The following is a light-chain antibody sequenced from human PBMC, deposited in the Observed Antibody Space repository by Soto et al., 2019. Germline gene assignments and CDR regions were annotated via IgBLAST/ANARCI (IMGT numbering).Light chain of an antibody. CDR2: LNSDGSH. CDR3: QTWGTGIVV. CDR1: RGHSSYA. Sequence: QLLLTQSPSASASLGASVKLTCTLSRGHSSYAIAWHQQQPEKGPRYLMKLNSDGSHSKGDGIPDRFSGSSSGAERYLTISSLQSEDEADYYCQTWGTGIVVFGGGTKLTVL. V-gene: IGLV4-69*01. J-gene: IGLJ2*01.